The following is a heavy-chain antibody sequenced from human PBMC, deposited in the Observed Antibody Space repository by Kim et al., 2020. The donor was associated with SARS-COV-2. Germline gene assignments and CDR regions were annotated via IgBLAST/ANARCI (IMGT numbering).Heavy chain of an antibody. J-gene: IGHJ5*02. CDR2: IYYSGST. Sequence: SETLSLTCIVSGGSISGYYWGWIRQPPGKRPEWIGYIYYSGSTNYSSSLRSRVTISVDTSKNQFSLKLNPVTAADTAVYDCARADRFYYGSGSSNWFDPWGQGALVTVFS. CDR3: ARADRFYYGSGSSNWFDP. V-gene: IGHV4-59*01. CDR1: GGSISGYY. D-gene: IGHD3-10*01.